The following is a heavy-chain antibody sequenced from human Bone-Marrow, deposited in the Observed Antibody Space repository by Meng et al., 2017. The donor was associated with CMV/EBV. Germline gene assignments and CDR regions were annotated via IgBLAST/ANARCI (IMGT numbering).Heavy chain of an antibody. D-gene: IGHD3-3*01. CDR2: ISSSGSTI. Sequence: GESLKISCAASGFTFSSYEMNWVRQAPGKGLEWVSYISSSGSTIYYADSVKGRFTISRDNAKNSLYLQMNSLRAEDTAVYYCARMGLLEWLLPYYLDYWGQGTLVTVSS. J-gene: IGHJ4*02. CDR3: ARMGLLEWLLPYYLDY. V-gene: IGHV3-48*03. CDR1: GFTFSSYE.